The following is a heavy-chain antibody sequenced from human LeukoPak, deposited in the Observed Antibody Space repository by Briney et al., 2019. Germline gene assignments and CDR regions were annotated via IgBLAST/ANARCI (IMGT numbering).Heavy chain of an antibody. CDR1: GFTFSSIA. D-gene: IGHD1-1*01. J-gene: IGHJ4*02. CDR3: AKGQELDDGVFDS. V-gene: IGHV3-23*01. CDR2: IRSNGETV. Sequence: HPGGSLRLSCAASGFTFSSIAMSWVRQAPGKGLEWVSAIRSNGETVYNADSVKGRFTISRDNSRQTLFLQMSSLRVEDTATYYCAKGQELDDGVFDSWGQGTLVTVSS.